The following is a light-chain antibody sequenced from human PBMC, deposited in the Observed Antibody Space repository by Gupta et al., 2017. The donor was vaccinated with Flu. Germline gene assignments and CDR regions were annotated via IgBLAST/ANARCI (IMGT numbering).Light chain of an antibody. CDR3: QKYNGAPFT. J-gene: IGKJ3*01. CDR2: GAS. Sequence: IQMTQSPSSLSAAVGDRVTITCRASQAISTSLAWYQQKSGEVPKLLIYGASTLQSGVPSRFSGSGSGTYFTLTISSLQPEDVATYYCQKYNGAPFTFGPGTKVHIK. V-gene: IGKV1-27*01. CDR1: QAISTS.